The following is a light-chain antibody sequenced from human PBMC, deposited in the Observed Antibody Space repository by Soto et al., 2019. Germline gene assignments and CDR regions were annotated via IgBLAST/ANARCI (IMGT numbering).Light chain of an antibody. CDR3: QQYDNWLWT. Sequence: EIVLTQSPATLSASPGERVTLSCRASQSVTTNLAWYQQKPGQAPRLLIYGASTRASGIPARFSGRGSGTEFTLTITSLQSEDFAVYYCQQYDNWLWTLGQGTKVEIK. V-gene: IGKV3-15*01. J-gene: IGKJ1*01. CDR1: QSVTTN. CDR2: GAS.